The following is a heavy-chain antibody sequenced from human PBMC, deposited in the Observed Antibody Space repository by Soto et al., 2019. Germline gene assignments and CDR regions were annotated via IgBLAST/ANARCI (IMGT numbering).Heavy chain of an antibody. Sequence: GGSLRLSCAASGFTFSSYIMNWVRQAPGKGLEWVSSISSSSSYMYYADSVKGRFTISRDNAKSSLYLQMNSLRAEDTAVYYCARDYYGSGTFDYWGQGTLVTVSS. CDR3: ARDYYGSGTFDY. D-gene: IGHD3-10*01. CDR1: GFTFSSYI. CDR2: ISSSSSYM. J-gene: IGHJ4*02. V-gene: IGHV3-21*01.